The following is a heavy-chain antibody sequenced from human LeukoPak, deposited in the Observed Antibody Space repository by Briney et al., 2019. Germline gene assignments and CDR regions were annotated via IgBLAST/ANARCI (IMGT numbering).Heavy chain of an antibody. Sequence: GGSLRLSCTASGFTFGDYAMSWVRQAPGKGLEWVGFIRSKAYGGTTEYAASVKGRFTISREDSKSIAYLQMNSLKTEDTAVYYCKTRNFDYWGQGTLVTVSS. V-gene: IGHV3-49*04. D-gene: IGHD1-14*01. CDR2: IRSKAYGGTT. CDR1: GFTFGDYA. J-gene: IGHJ4*02. CDR3: KTRNFDY.